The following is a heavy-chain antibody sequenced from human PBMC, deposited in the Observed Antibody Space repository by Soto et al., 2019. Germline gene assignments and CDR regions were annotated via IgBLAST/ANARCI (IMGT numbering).Heavy chain of an antibody. J-gene: IGHJ4*02. CDR2: IYYSGST. CDR1: GGSISSYY. Sequence: SETLSLTCTVSGGSISSYYWSWIRQPPGKGLEWIGYIYYSGSTNYNPSLKSRVTISVDTSKNQFSLKLSSVTAADTAVYYCARAYGGYAGDYWGQGTLVTVS. CDR3: ARAYGGYAGDY. D-gene: IGHD5-12*01. V-gene: IGHV4-59*01.